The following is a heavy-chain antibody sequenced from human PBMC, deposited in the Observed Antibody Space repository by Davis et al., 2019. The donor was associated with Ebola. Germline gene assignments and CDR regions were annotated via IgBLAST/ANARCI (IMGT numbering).Heavy chain of an antibody. Sequence: MPSETLSLTCAVSGGSISRGNWWSWVRQAPGKGLEWIGEIHHIGSTNYNPSLKSRVTISVDTSKNQFSLKLRSVTAADTAVYYCVGGVAGSYFEYWGQGALVTVSS. CDR2: IHHIGST. CDR1: GGSISRGNW. D-gene: IGHD6-19*01. J-gene: IGHJ4*02. CDR3: VGGVAGSYFEY. V-gene: IGHV4-4*02.